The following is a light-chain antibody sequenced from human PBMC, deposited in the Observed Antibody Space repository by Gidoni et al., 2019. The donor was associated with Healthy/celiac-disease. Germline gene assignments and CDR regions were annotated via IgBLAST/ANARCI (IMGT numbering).Light chain of an antibody. CDR1: SSNIGAGYD. CDR3: QSYDSSLSGSRV. Sequence: QSVLTPPPSVSGAPGQRVPIPCPGSSSNIGAGYDVHWYQQLPGTAPKLLIYGNSHRPSGVPDRFSGSKSGTSASLAITGLQAEDEADYYCQSYDSSLSGSRVFGGGTKLTVL. CDR2: GNS. V-gene: IGLV1-40*01. J-gene: IGLJ2*01.